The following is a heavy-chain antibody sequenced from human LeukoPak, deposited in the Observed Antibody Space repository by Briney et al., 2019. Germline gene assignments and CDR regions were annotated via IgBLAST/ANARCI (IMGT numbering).Heavy chain of an antibody. J-gene: IGHJ4*02. Sequence: SETLSLTCAVYGGSFSDYYWTWIRQPPGKGLEWIGEINHSGSTKDNPSLRSRVTISVDTSKNQFSLRLSSVTAADTAVYYCARCGGYHYLDDYWGQGTLVTVSS. D-gene: IGHD5-12*01. CDR3: ARCGGYHYLDDY. CDR1: GGSFSDYY. V-gene: IGHV4-34*01. CDR2: INHSGST.